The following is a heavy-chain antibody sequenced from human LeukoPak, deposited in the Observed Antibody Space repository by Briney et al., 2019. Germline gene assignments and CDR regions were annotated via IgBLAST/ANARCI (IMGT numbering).Heavy chain of an antibody. CDR1: GGSISIDGYY. Sequence: MSSETLSLTCTVSGGSISIDGYYWSWIRQPPGKGLEWIGYIYYSGSTNYNPSLKSRVTISVDMSKNQFSLKLSSVTAADTAVYYCASIIYDSRPRGFDPWGQGTLVTVSS. V-gene: IGHV4-61*08. CDR2: IYYSGST. D-gene: IGHD3-22*01. J-gene: IGHJ5*02. CDR3: ASIIYDSRPRGFDP.